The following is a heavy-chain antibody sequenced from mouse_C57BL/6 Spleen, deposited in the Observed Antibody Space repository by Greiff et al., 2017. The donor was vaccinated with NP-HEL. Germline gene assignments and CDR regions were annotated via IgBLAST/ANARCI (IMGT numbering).Heavy chain of an antibody. V-gene: IGHV1-54*01. CDR2: INPGSGGT. CDR1: GYAFTNYL. D-gene: IGHD1-1*01. J-gene: IGHJ3*01. Sequence: QVQLQQSGAELVRPGTSVKVSCKASGYAFTNYLIEWVKQRPGQGLEWIGVINPGSGGTNYNEKLKGKATLTADKSSSTAYMQLSSLTSEDSAVYFCAREDYGSPFAYWGQGTLVTVSA. CDR3: AREDYGSPFAY.